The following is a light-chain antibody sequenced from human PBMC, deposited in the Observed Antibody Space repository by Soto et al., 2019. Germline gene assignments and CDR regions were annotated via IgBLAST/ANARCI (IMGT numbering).Light chain of an antibody. V-gene: IGLV1-40*01. J-gene: IGLJ2*01. Sequence: QSVLTQPPSVSGAPGQRVTIFCTGSSSNIGAGYDVHWYQQLPGTAPKLLIYGNSNRPSGVPDRFSGSKSGTSASLAITGLQAEDEADYYCQSYDSSLSVVVYGGWTKLTVL. CDR3: QSYDSSLSVVV. CDR1: SSNIGAGYD. CDR2: GNS.